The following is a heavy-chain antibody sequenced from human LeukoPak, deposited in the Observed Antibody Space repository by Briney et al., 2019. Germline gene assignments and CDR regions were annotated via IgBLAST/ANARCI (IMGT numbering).Heavy chain of an antibody. D-gene: IGHD3-16*01. CDR2: IHNSGGT. V-gene: IGHV4-59*01. CDR1: YDSISSYY. Sequence: PSETLSLTCTVAYDSISSYYWSWIRQPPGKGLEWIGYIHNSGGTMYNPSLKNRLAMSLDTSKNQFSLNLNSVTAADTAVYYCARGIRGAADYWGQGTLVTVSS. CDR3: ARGIRGAADY. J-gene: IGHJ4*02.